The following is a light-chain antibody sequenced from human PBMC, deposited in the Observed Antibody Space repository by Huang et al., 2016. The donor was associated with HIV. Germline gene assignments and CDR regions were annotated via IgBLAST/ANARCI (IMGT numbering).Light chain of an antibody. CDR1: QNIAIR. CDR2: ATS. CDR3: QQSYSTPRFT. J-gene: IGKJ3*01. V-gene: IGKV1-39*01. Sequence: DIQMTQSPSPLSAFVGDSVTITCRASQNIAIRLNWYQQKPGKAPKLLIYATSTLHNGVPSRFSGSGSGTDFILTINSLQPEDSATYSCQQSYSTPRFTFGQGTKIHI.